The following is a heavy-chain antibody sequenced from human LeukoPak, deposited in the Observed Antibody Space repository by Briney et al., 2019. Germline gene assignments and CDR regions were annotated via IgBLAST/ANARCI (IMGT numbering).Heavy chain of an antibody. Sequence: SETLSLTCTVSGYSISSNYYWGWIRQPPGKGLEWIGSIYHSGSTYYNPSLKSRVTISADTSKNQFSLKLSSVTAADTAVYFCARDAYYDFWSGYSRGADYWGQEPWSPSPQ. V-gene: IGHV4-38-2*02. D-gene: IGHD3-3*01. CDR2: IYHSGST. CDR1: GYSISSNYY. J-gene: IGHJ4*01. CDR3: ARDAYYDFWSGYSRGADY.